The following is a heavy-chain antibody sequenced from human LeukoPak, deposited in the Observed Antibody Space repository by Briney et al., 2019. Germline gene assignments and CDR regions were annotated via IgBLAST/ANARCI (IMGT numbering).Heavy chain of an antibody. CDR2: ISSSGSTI. J-gene: IGHJ4*02. V-gene: IGHV3-11*04. CDR1: GFTFSDYY. D-gene: IGHD5-12*01. Sequence: GGSLRLSCAASGFTFSDYYMSWIRQAPGKGLEWVSYISSSGSTIYYADSVKGRFTISRDNAKNSLYLQMNSLRAEDTAVYYCGRDGPDIVAMIGIFLFDYWGQGTLVTVSS. CDR3: GRDGPDIVAMIGIFLFDY.